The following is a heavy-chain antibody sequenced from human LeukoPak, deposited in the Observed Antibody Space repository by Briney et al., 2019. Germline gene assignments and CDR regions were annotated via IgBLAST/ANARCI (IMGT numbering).Heavy chain of an antibody. CDR3: ARDLGVVCSSTSCYTGDYYYYYMDV. Sequence: SQTLSLTCTVSGGSISSGGYYWSWIRQPPGKGLEWIGYIYHSGSTYYNPSLKSRVTISVDRSKNQFSLKLSSVTAADTAVYYCARDLGVVCSSTSCYTGDYYYYYMDVWGKGTTVTVSS. V-gene: IGHV4-30-2*01. CDR2: IYHSGST. CDR1: GGSISSGGYY. D-gene: IGHD2-2*02. J-gene: IGHJ6*03.